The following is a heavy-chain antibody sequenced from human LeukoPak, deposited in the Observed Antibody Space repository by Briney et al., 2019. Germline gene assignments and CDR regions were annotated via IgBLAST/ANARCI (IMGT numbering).Heavy chain of an antibody. J-gene: IGHJ4*02. CDR2: IYFSGST. D-gene: IGHD3-9*01. CDR1: GDSMRSYY. CDR3: ARWDDKRPL. V-gene: IGHV4-59*01. Sequence: PSETLSLTCTVSGDSMRSYYWSWIRQPPGKGLEWIASIYFSGSTNYSPSLKSRVTMSLDTSKNQFSLKLTSVTAADTAVYYCARWDDKRPLWGQGILVTVSS.